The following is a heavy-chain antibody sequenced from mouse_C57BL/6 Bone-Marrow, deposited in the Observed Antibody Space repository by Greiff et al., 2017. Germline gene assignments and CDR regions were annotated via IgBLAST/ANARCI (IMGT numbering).Heavy chain of an antibody. CDR3: ARDEGLLDY. J-gene: IGHJ2*01. D-gene: IGHD2-13*01. CDR2: ISYDGSN. CDR1: GYSITSGYY. V-gene: IGHV3-6*01. Sequence: EVKLMESGPGLVKPSQSLSLTCSVTGYSITSGYYWNWIRQFPGNKLEWMGYISYDGSNNYNPSLKNRISITRDTSKNQFFLKLNSVTTEDTATYYCARDEGLLDYWGQGTTLTVSS.